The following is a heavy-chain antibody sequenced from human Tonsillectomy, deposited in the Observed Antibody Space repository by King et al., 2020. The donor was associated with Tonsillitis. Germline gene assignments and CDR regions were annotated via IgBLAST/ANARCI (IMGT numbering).Heavy chain of an antibody. J-gene: IGHJ4*02. CDR2: INHSGST. CDR1: GGSFSGYY. CDR3: GRGGWYYFDY. V-gene: IGHV4-34*01. D-gene: IGHD6-19*01. Sequence: VQLQQWGAGLLKPSETLSLTFAVYGGSFSGYYWSWIRQPPGKGLEWIGEINHSGSTNYNPSLKSRVTLSVDTSKNQFSLKLSSVTAADTAVYYCGRGGWYYFDYWGQGTLVTVSS.